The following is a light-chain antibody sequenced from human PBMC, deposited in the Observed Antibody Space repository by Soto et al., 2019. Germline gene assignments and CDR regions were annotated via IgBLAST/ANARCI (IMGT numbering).Light chain of an antibody. V-gene: IGKV3-20*01. Sequence: EIVLTQSPGTLSLSPGERATLSCRASQSVSSSYFAWYQQKPGQAPRLLIYGASSRATVIPDRFSGSGSGTDFTLTISRLEPEDFAVYYCQQYGSSPPWTFGQGTKVEIK. CDR1: QSVSSSY. CDR3: QQYGSSPPWT. CDR2: GAS. J-gene: IGKJ1*01.